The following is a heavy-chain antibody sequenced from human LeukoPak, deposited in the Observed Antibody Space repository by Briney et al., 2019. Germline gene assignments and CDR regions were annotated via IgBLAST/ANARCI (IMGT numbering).Heavy chain of an antibody. Sequence: SPGGSLRLSCAASGFTFSSYSMNWVRQAPGKGLEWVSSISSSSSYIYYADSVKGRFTISRDNSKNTLYLQMNSLRAEDTAVYYCAKDLDSVLWFGESFYGMDVWGQGTTVTVSS. D-gene: IGHD3-10*01. CDR1: GFTFSSYS. J-gene: IGHJ6*02. CDR3: AKDLDSVLWFGESFYGMDV. V-gene: IGHV3-21*01. CDR2: ISSSSSYI.